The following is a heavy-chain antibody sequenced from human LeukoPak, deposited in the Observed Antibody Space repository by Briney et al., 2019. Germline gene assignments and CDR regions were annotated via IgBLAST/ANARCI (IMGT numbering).Heavy chain of an antibody. D-gene: IGHD2-8*01. CDR3: ARGLMTPNTYCDL. J-gene: IGHJ4*02. V-gene: IGHV3-33*01. Sequence: GGSLRLSCAPAGFTFRNYGMHWVRQAPGKGLEWVSGLWYDGRNKAYADSVKGRFTISRDNSENMLYLQMNSLRDEDTAVYYCARGLMTPNTYCDLWGQGTLVTVSS. CDR1: GFTFRNYG. CDR2: LWYDGRNK.